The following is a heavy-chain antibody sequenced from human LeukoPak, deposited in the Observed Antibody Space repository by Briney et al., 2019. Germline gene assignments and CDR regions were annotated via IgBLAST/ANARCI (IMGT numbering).Heavy chain of an antibody. Sequence: HGESLKISCKGSGYSFTSYWIGWVRQMPGKGLEWMGIIYPGDSDTRYSPSFQGQVTISADKSISTAYLQWSSLKASDTAMYYCARRVVGATKEHWFDPWGQGTLVTVSS. CDR1: GYSFTSYW. J-gene: IGHJ5*02. CDR2: IYPGDSDT. V-gene: IGHV5-51*01. D-gene: IGHD1-26*01. CDR3: ARRVVGATKEHWFDP.